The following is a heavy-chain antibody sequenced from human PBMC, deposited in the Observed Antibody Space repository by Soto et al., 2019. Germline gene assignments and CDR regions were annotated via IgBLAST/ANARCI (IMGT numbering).Heavy chain of an antibody. J-gene: IGHJ3*02. V-gene: IGHV5-10-1*01. D-gene: IGHD5-12*01. CDR2: IDPSDSYT. Sequence: GESLKTSCKGSGYSFTSYWISWVRQMPGKGLEWMGRIDPSDSYTNYSPSFQGHVTISADKSVSTAYLQWSSLKASDTAMYYCARRGYGGYGGGDAFDIWGQGTMVTVSS. CDR1: GYSFTSYW. CDR3: ARRGYGGYGGGDAFDI.